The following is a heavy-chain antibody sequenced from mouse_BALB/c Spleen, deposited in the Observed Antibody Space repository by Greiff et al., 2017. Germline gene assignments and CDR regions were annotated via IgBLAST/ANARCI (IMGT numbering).Heavy chain of an antibody. Sequence: VKLQESGPGLVAPSQSLSITCTASGSSLTSYGVHWVRQPPGKGLEWLGVIWAGGSTNYNSALMSRLSISKDNSKSQVFLKMNSLQTDDTTMYYCASYGNYPAYWGQGTLVTVSA. D-gene: IGHD2-1*01. J-gene: IGHJ3*01. CDR1: GSSLTSYG. CDR3: ASYGNYPAY. V-gene: IGHV2-9*02. CDR2: IWAGGST.